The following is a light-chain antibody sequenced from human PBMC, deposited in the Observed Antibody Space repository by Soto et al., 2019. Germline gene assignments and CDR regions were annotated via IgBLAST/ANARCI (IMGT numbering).Light chain of an antibody. CDR1: QSVSSN. V-gene: IGKV3-15*01. J-gene: IGKJ1*01. CDR2: GAS. CDR3: QQYNNWPQT. Sequence: EIVMTQSPATLSVSPGERATLSCRASQSVSSNLAWYQQKPGQAPRLLIYGASTRATGIPARFSGSRSGTEFTLTISSLQSEDFAVYYCQQYNNWPQTFGQGTKVDI.